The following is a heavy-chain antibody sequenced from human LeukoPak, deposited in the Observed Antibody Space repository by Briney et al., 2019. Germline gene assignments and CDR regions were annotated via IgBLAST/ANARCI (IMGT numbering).Heavy chain of an antibody. Sequence: GGSLRLSCAASGFTFRSYAMSWVRQAPGKGLEWVSGISVSGSIYYADSVKGRFTISRDNSKNTLYLQMNSLRAEDTAVYYCAKASVYYGSGSYKDYWGQGTLVTVSS. CDR2: ISVSGSI. CDR3: AKASVYYGSGSYKDY. D-gene: IGHD3-10*01. J-gene: IGHJ4*02. CDR1: GFTFRSYA. V-gene: IGHV3-23*01.